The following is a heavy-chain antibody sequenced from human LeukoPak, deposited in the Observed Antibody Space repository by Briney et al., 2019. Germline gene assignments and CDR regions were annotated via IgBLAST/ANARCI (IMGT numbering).Heavy chain of an antibody. CDR3: ASGSNGRNDLLR. J-gene: IGHJ4*02. Sequence: GGSLRLSCAASGFTFSSYAMSWVRQAPGKGLEWVSAISGSGGSTYYADSVKGRFTISRDNSKNTLYLQMNSLRAEDTAVYYCASGSNGRNDLLRWGQGTLVTVSS. D-gene: IGHD1-26*01. CDR2: ISGSGGST. CDR1: GFTFSSYA. V-gene: IGHV3-23*01.